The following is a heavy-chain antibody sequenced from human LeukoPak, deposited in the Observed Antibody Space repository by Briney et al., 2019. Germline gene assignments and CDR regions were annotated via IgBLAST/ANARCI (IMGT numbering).Heavy chain of an antibody. CDR3: ARDIFREDYYDSSGYYSNDAFDI. J-gene: IGHJ3*02. D-gene: IGHD3-22*01. CDR2: ISAYNGNT. Sequence: GASVKVSCKASGYTFTSYGISWVRQAPGQGLEWMGWISAYNGNTNYAQKLQGRVTMTTDTSTSTAYMELGSLRSDDTAVYYCARDIFREDYYDSSGYYSNDAFDIWGQGTMVTVSS. CDR1: GYTFTSYG. V-gene: IGHV1-18*01.